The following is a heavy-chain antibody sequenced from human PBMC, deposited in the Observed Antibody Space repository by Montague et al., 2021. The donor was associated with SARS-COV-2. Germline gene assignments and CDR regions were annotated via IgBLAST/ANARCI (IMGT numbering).Heavy chain of an antibody. D-gene: IGHD3-10*01. CDR2: SYYSAST. CDR1: GGSISSSSYY. V-gene: IGHV4-39*01. J-gene: IGHJ3*02. CDR3: ARPHGSGPGNDAFDI. Sequence: SETLSLTCTVSGGSISSSSYYWGWIRQPPGKGLEWIGSSYYSASTYYNPSLKSRVTISVDTSKNQFSVKLSSVTAADTAVYYCARPHGSGPGNDAFDIWGQGTMVTVSS.